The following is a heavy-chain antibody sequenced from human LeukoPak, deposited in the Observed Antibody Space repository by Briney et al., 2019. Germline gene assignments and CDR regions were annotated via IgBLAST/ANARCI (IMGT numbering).Heavy chain of an antibody. J-gene: IGHJ4*02. D-gene: IGHD5-12*01. CDR1: GGTFSSYA. Sequence: ASVKVSCKASGGTFSSYAISWVRQAPGQGLEWMGGIIPIFGTANYAQKFQGRVTITADESTSTAYMELSSLRSEDTAVYYCARGGSGYDHPPLDYWGQGTLVTVSS. CDR3: ARGGSGYDHPPLDY. V-gene: IGHV1-69*13. CDR2: IIPIFGTA.